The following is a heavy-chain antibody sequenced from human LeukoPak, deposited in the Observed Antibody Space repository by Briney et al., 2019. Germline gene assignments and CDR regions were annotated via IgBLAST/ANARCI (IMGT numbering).Heavy chain of an antibody. CDR1: GFTFSSYE. V-gene: IGHV3-48*03. D-gene: IGHD3-16*02. CDR2: ISSSGSTI. Sequence: GGSLRLSCAASGFTFSSYEMNWVRQAPGKGLEGGSYISSSGSTIYYADSVKGRFTISRDNAKNSLYLQMNSLRAEDTAVYYCARDSLPYDYVWGSYRFFDPWGQGTLVTVSS. CDR3: ARDSLPYDYVWGSYRFFDP. J-gene: IGHJ5*02.